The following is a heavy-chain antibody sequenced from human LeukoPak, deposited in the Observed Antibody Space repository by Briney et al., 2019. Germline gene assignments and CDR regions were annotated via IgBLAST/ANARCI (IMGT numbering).Heavy chain of an antibody. Sequence: GGSLRLSCAASGFTLSTYGINWVRQAPGKGLEWVSYISSSSNTIYYADSVEGRFTICRDNAKHPLYLEENTVIDEDAAVYSCARGYSGGRGAFDVWGQRTMVTVSS. CDR3: ARGYSGGRGAFDV. V-gene: IGHV3-48*02. CDR1: GFTLSTYG. D-gene: IGHD1-26*01. J-gene: IGHJ3*01. CDR2: ISSSSNTI.